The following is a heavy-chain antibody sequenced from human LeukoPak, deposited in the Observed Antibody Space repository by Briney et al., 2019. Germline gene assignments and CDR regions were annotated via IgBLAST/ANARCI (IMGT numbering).Heavy chain of an antibody. Sequence: GASVKVSCKPSGYTFSSYYIHWLRQAPGQGLEWMGIINPSGGDKSYAQKFQGRVTTTRDPSTSTVYMEVVSLRPEDTAVYYCARGCRVVPGVHNVGMTSYYNGMDVWGQGTTVTVSS. CDR3: ARGCRVVPGVHNVGMTSYYNGMDV. V-gene: IGHV1-46*01. CDR2: INPSGGDK. D-gene: IGHD2-2*01. CDR1: GYTFSSYY. J-gene: IGHJ6*02.